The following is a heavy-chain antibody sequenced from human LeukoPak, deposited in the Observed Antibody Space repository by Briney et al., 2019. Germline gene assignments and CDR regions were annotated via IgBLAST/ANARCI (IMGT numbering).Heavy chain of an antibody. Sequence: PGGSLRLSCAASGFTFSNYWMSWVRQAPGKGLEWVANIKQDASEKYYVYSVKGRFTISRDNAKNSLYLQMNSLRAEDTAVYYCARDFVWFGELSLYYFDYWGQGTLVTVSS. CDR1: GFTFSNYW. CDR3: ARDFVWFGELSLYYFDY. J-gene: IGHJ4*02. V-gene: IGHV3-7*01. D-gene: IGHD3-10*01. CDR2: IKQDASEK.